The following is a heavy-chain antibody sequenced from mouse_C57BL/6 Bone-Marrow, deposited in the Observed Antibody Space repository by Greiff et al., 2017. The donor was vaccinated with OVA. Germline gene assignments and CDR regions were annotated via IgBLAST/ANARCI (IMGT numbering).Heavy chain of an antibody. J-gene: IGHJ2*01. CDR2: IYPRSGNT. V-gene: IGHV1-81*01. D-gene: IGHD2-3*01. CDR1: GYTFTSYG. CDR3: ARGKGLLYYFDY. Sequence: QVQLQQSGAELARPGASVKLSCKASGYTFTSYGISWVKQRTGQGLEWIGEIYPRSGNTYYNEKFKGKATLTADKSSSTAYMEFRSLTSEDSAVYFCARGKGLLYYFDYWGQGTTLTVSS.